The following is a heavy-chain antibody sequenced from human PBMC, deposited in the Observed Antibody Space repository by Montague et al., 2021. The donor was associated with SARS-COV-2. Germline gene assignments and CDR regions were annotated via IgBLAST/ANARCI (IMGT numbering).Heavy chain of an antibody. Sequence: SETLSLTCTVSSDSINSYYWGWIRQPPGKRLEWLGYVYSSGTTNYNLSLNSRIAISVDTSKNQFSLRLDSVTAADTAIYYCATLTQSNGDFWGRGALVTVS. V-gene: IGHV4-4*08. CDR3: ATLTQSNGDF. CDR2: VYSSGTT. D-gene: IGHD4/OR15-4a*01. J-gene: IGHJ4*02. CDR1: SDSINSYY.